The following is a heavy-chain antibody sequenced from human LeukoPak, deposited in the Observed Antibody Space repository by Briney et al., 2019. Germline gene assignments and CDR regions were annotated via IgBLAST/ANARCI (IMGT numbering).Heavy chain of an antibody. CDR3: AKKGAYYYDSSPLRDY. CDR1: GFTFSSYA. Sequence: GGSLRLSCAASGFTFSSYAMNWVRQAPGKGLEWVSVISGSGDVTYYADSVKGRFTISRDTSKNTLSLQMNSLRAEDTAVYFCAKKGAYYYDSSPLRDYWGQGTLVTVSS. J-gene: IGHJ4*02. CDR2: ISGSGDVT. D-gene: IGHD3-22*01. V-gene: IGHV3-23*01.